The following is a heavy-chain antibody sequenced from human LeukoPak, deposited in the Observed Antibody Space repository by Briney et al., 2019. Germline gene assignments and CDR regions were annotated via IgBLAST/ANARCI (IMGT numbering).Heavy chain of an antibody. D-gene: IGHD2-8*01. CDR3: ASSGYCTNGVCYTLDY. Sequence: AASVKVSCKASGGTFSSYAISWVRQAPGQGLEWMGRIIPIFGTANYAQKFQGRVTITTDESTSTAYMELSSLRSEDTAVYYCASSGYCTNGVCYTLDYWGQGTLVTVSS. CDR2: IIPIFGTA. V-gene: IGHV1-69*05. CDR1: GGTFSSYA. J-gene: IGHJ4*02.